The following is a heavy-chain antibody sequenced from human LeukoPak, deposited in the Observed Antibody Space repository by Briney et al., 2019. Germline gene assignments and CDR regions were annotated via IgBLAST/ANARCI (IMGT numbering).Heavy chain of an antibody. V-gene: IGHV1-69*05. CDR3: ARNCPDVGATTCY. D-gene: IGHD1-26*01. Sequence: ASVKVSCKASGGTFSSHAISWVRQAPGQGLEWMGGIIPIFGTANYAQKFQGRVTITTDESTSTAYMELSSLRSEDTAVYYCARNCPDVGATTCYWGQGTLVTVSS. CDR1: GGTFSSHA. CDR2: IIPIFGTA. J-gene: IGHJ4*02.